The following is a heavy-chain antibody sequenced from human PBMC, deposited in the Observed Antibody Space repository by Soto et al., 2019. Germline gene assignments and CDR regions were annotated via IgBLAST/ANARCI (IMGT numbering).Heavy chain of an antibody. J-gene: IGHJ4*02. Sequence: QVPLVQSGAEVKKPGASVKVSCKASGYTFTSYAMHWVRQAPGQRLEWMGWINAGNGNTKYSQKLQGRVTITRDTSASTAYMELSSLRSEDTAVYYSAVGGGKEGWPYFDCWGPGILVTGSS. CDR1: GYTFTSYA. CDR2: INAGNGNT. D-gene: IGHD1-26*01. V-gene: IGHV1-3*01. CDR3: AVGGGKEGWPYFDC.